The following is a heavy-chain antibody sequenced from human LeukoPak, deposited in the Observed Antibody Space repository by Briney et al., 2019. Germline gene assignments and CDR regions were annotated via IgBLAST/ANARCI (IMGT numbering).Heavy chain of an antibody. CDR2: ISGSGGST. V-gene: IGHV3-23*01. D-gene: IGHD1-26*01. CDR3: AKDGGGSYGKAFDI. Sequence: GGSLRLSCAASGFTFSSYAMTWVRQAPGKGLEWLSAISGSGGSTYYADSVKGRFTISRDNSKNTLYLQMNSLRAEDTAVYYCAKDGGGSYGKAFDIWGQGTMVTVSS. CDR1: GFTFSSYA. J-gene: IGHJ3*02.